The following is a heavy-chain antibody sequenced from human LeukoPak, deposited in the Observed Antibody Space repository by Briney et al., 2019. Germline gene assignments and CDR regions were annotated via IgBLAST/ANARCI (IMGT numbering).Heavy chain of an antibody. CDR2: IYYSGST. J-gene: IGHJ5*02. CDR3: ARDTVSYDYVWGSYRNNWFDP. Sequence: SETLSLTCTVSGGSISSYYWSWIRQPPGKGLEWIGYIYYSGSTNYNPSLKSRVTISVDTSKNQFSLKLSSVTAADTAVYYCARDTVSYDYVWGSYRNNWFDPWGQGTLVTVSS. CDR1: GGSISSYY. V-gene: IGHV4-59*01. D-gene: IGHD3-16*02.